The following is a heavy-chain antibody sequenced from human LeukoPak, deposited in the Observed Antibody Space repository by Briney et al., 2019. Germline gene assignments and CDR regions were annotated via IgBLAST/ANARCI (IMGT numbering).Heavy chain of an antibody. D-gene: IGHD6-13*01. J-gene: IGHJ4*02. V-gene: IGHV5-51*01. CDR3: ARWGIAGASTGDY. Sequence: GESLKISCQGSGYSFSNYWIGWVRQMPGKGLEWMGIIYPGDSDTRYSPSFQGQVTISAAKSISTAYLQWSSLKASDTAMYFCARWGIAGASTGDYWGQGTLVTVSS. CDR2: IYPGDSDT. CDR1: GYSFSNYW.